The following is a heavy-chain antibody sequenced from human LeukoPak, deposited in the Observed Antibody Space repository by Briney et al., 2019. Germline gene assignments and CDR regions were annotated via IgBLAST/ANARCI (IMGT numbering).Heavy chain of an antibody. CDR1: GFTFSNYW. CDR2: INSDGINT. V-gene: IGHV3-74*01. CDR3: ARDLGQYYDTSDNWFDP. J-gene: IGHJ5*02. D-gene: IGHD3-22*01. Sequence: GGSLRLSCAASGFTFSNYWMHWVRQAPGKGLVWVSRINSDGINTSYADSVKGRFTISRDNAKSTLNLQMNSLRAEDTAVYYCARDLGQYYDTSDNWFDPWGQGTLVTVSS.